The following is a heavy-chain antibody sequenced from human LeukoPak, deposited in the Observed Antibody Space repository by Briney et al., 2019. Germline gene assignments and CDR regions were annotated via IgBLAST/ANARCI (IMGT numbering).Heavy chain of an antibody. CDR3: ARGSGSSWYYY. CDR2: ISPYNGNT. CDR1: GYTFNTYG. D-gene: IGHD6-13*01. V-gene: IGHV1-18*01. J-gene: IGHJ4*02. Sequence: ASVKVSCKPYGYTFNTYGITWVRQASGQGLEWMGWISPYNGNTNYAQKLQGRVTMTTDTSTSTAYMELRRLRPDDTAVYYCARGSGSSWYYYWGQGTLVTVSS.